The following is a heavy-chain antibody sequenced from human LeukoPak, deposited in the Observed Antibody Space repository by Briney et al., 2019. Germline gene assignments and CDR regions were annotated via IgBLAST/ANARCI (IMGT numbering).Heavy chain of an antibody. J-gene: IGHJ4*02. CDR2: ISGSGGST. Sequence: GGSLRLSCAASGFTFSSYAMSWVRQAPGKGLEWVSAISGSGGSTYYADSVRGRFTISRDNSKNTLYLQMNSLRAEDTAVYYCAKSSRFWRVETAVASEFDYWGQVTLVTVSS. CDR1: GFTFSSYA. D-gene: IGHD6-19*01. CDR3: AKSSRFWRVETAVASEFDY. V-gene: IGHV3-23*01.